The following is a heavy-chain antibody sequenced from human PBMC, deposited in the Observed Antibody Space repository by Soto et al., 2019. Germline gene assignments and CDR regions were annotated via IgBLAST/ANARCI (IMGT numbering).Heavy chain of an antibody. CDR2: ISYDGTNK. D-gene: IGHD5-12*01. Sequence: QVQLVESGGGEVQPGRSLTISCAASGFTFSTYGMHWVRQTPGKGLEWVAVISYDGTNKFYSDSVKGRFTISRDNFKNTLTLQMSRLRAGDSAVYSCAKDLQSYSDYDYYCYGMDVWGLGTRVTVSS. V-gene: IGHV3-30*18. CDR3: AKDLQSYSDYDYYCYGMDV. CDR1: GFTFSTYG. J-gene: IGHJ6*02.